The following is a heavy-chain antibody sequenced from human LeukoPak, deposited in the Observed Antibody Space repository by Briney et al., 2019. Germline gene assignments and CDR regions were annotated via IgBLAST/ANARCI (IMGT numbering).Heavy chain of an antibody. CDR3: ARAPLWHYYGSGSYYNGIDY. D-gene: IGHD3-10*01. CDR2: IWYDGSNK. J-gene: IGHJ4*02. CDR1: GFTFSSYG. Sequence: GGSLRLSCAASGFTFSSYGMHWVRQAPGKGLEWVAVIWYDGSNKYYADSVKGRFTISRDNSKNTLYLQMNSLRAEDTAVYYCARAPLWHYYGSGSYYNGIDYWGQGTLVTVSS. V-gene: IGHV3-33*01.